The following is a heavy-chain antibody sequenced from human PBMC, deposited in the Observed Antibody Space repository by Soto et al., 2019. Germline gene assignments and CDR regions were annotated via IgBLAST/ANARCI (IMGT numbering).Heavy chain of an antibody. D-gene: IGHD6-6*01. Sequence: GASVKVSCKASGGTFSSYAISWVRQAPGQGLEWMGGIIPIFGTANYAQKFQGRVTITADESTSTAHMELSSLRSEDTAVYYCARVQLVQHYYFDYWGQGTLVTVSS. V-gene: IGHV1-69*13. J-gene: IGHJ4*02. CDR1: GGTFSSYA. CDR2: IIPIFGTA. CDR3: ARVQLVQHYYFDY.